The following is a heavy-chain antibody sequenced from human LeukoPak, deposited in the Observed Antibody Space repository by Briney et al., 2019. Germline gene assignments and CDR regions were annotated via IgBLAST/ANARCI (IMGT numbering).Heavy chain of an antibody. CDR2: IYPGDSDT. CDR3: ARHRSMVRGVIQGWFDP. CDR1: GYSFTSYW. V-gene: IGHV5-51*01. J-gene: IGHJ5*02. Sequence: GESLKISCKGSGYSFTSYWIGWVRQMPGKGLEWMGIIYPGDSDTRYSPSFQGQVTISADKSISTAYLQWCSLKASDTAMYYCARHRSMVRGVIQGWFDPWGQGTLVTVSS. D-gene: IGHD3-10*01.